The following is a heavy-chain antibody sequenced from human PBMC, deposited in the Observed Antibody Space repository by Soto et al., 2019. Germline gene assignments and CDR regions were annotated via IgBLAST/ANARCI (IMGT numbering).Heavy chain of an antibody. CDR3: ARCREMASIDY. CDR1: GFTFSSYE. CDR2: ISSSGSTI. J-gene: IGHJ4*02. D-gene: IGHD5-12*01. V-gene: IGHV3-48*03. Sequence: GGSLRLSCAASGFTFSSYEMNWVRQAPGKGLEWVSYISSSGSTIYYADSVKGRFTISRDNAKNSLYLQMNSLRAEDTAVYYCARCREMASIDYWGQGTLVTVSS.